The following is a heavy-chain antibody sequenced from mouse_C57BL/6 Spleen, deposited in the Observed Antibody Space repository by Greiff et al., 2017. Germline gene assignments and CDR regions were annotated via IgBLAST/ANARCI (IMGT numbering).Heavy chain of an antibody. J-gene: IGHJ4*01. CDR2: IYPRDGSN. CDR3: ARSGLTGTPYYAMDY. D-gene: IGHD4-1*01. CDR1: GYPFTSYE. V-gene: IGHV1-85*01. Sequence: QVQLQQSGPGLVKPGASVKLSCKASGYPFTSYEINWVKQRPGKGIEWDGGIYPRDGSNKYNEKFKGKATLTVDTSSSTAYMELHSLTSEDSAVYFCARSGLTGTPYYAMDYWGQGTSVTVSS.